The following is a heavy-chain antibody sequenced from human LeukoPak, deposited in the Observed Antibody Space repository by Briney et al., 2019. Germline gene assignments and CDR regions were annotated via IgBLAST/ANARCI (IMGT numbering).Heavy chain of an antibody. CDR2: INSDGSAT. Sequence: GGSLRLSCAASGFTFGSPWMHWVRQAPGKGLVWVSRINSDGSATAYADSVKGRFTISRDNAENTLYLQMDSLRAEDTAVYYCARGTAGYHSSYFDYWGQGTLVTVSS. D-gene: IGHD3-16*02. J-gene: IGHJ4*02. CDR3: ARGTAGYHSSYFDY. V-gene: IGHV3-74*01. CDR1: GFTFGSPW.